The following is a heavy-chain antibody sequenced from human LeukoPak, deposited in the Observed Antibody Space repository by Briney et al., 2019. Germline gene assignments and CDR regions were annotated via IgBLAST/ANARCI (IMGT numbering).Heavy chain of an antibody. Sequence: ASVKVSCKASGYTFTSYGISWVRQAPGQGLEWMGWISAYNGNTNYAQKLQGRVTMTTDTSTSTAYVELRSLRSDDTAVYYCASSYIGYYDSSGYPGGYFQHWGQGTLVTVSS. D-gene: IGHD3-22*01. CDR3: ASSYIGYYDSSGYPGGYFQH. CDR2: ISAYNGNT. J-gene: IGHJ1*01. V-gene: IGHV1-18*01. CDR1: GYTFTSYG.